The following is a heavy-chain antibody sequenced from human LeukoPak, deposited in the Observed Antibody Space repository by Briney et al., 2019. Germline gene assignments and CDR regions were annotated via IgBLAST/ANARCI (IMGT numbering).Heavy chain of an antibody. J-gene: IGHJ6*03. Sequence: GGSLRLSCAASGFTFSSYGMSWVRQAPGKGLEWVSAISGSGGSTYYADSVKGRFTISRDNSKNTLYLQMNSLRAEDTAVYYCARLELYYYYMDVWGKGTTVTVSS. V-gene: IGHV3-23*01. CDR1: GFTFSSYG. CDR3: ARLELYYYYMDV. D-gene: IGHD1-7*01. CDR2: ISGSGGST.